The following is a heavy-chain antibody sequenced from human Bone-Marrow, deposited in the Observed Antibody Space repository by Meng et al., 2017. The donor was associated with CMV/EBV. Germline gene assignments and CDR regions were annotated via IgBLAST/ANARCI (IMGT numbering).Heavy chain of an antibody. V-gene: IGHV4-39*01. CDR3: ARHLSMVLTPYDVFDI. CDR2: IYYSGTT. Sequence: GSLRLSCAASGFTFSSYGMHWVRQAPGKGLEWIGSIYYSGTTYYNPSLKSRVTMSVDTSKNQFSLKLSSVTAADTAVYFCARHLSMVLTPYDVFDIWGQGTMVTVSS. J-gene: IGHJ3*02. CDR1: GFTFSSYG. D-gene: IGHD4/OR15-4a*01.